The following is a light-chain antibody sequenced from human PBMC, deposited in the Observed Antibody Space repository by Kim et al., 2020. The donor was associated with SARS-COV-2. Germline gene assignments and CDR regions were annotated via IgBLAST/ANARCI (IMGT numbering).Light chain of an antibody. J-gene: IGLJ2*01. V-gene: IGLV2-11*01. Sequence: QSALTQPRSVSGSPGQSVTISCTGTSSDVGGYNYVSWYQQHPGKAPKLMIYDVSKRPSGVPDRFSGSKSGNTASLTISGLQAEDEADYYCCAYAGSYRVGFGGGTQLTVL. CDR1: SSDVGGYNY. CDR3: CAYAGSYRVG. CDR2: DVS.